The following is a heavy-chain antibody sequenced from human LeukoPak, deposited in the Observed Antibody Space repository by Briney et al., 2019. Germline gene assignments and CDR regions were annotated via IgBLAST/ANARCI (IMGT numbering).Heavy chain of an antibody. Sequence: GASVKVSCKASGYTFTSYYTHWVRQAPGQGLEWMGIINPSGGSTSYAQKFQGRVTMTRDMSTSTVYMELSSLRSEDTAVYYCARDPGFHDAFDIWGQGTMVTVSS. J-gene: IGHJ3*02. CDR3: ARDPGFHDAFDI. CDR2: INPSGGST. V-gene: IGHV1-46*01. CDR1: GYTFTSYY.